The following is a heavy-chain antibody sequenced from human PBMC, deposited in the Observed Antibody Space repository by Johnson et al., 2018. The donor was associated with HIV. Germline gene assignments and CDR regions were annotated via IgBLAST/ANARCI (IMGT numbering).Heavy chain of an antibody. V-gene: IGHV3-30*03. Sequence: QMLLVESGGGVVQPGKSLTLSCVASGLSFSNFGIHWVRQAPGKGPEWVAVISFDGTLKKYADSVRGRFTISRDNAKKPLYLQMNSLRAEDTAVYYCARGGKRVMAAFDIWGQGTMVTVSS. D-gene: IGHD3-16*01. CDR2: ISFDGTLK. CDR3: ARGGKRVMAAFDI. J-gene: IGHJ3*02. CDR1: GLSFSNFG.